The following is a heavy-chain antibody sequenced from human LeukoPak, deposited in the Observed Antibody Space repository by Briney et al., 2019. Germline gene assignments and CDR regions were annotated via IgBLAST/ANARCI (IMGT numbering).Heavy chain of an antibody. CDR3: VKDGHWTFDF. CDR2: IGHEGTNK. D-gene: IGHD1-1*01. V-gene: IGHV3-30*02. CDR1: GLTFSNSA. J-gene: IGHJ4*02. Sequence: PPGGSLRLSCAASGLTFSNSAMHWVRQVPGKGLAWVAFIGHEGTNKYFADSVKGRFTISRDNSKNTLYLQMNSLRTEDTAVYYCVKDGHWTFDFWGQGTLVTVSS.